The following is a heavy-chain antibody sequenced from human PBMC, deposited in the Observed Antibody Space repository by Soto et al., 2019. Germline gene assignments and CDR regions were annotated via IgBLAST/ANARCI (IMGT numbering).Heavy chain of an antibody. V-gene: IGHV3-53*04. J-gene: IGHJ6*03. Sequence: PGGSLRLSCAASGFTVSSNYMGWVRQAPGKGLEWVSVIYSGGSTYYADSVKGRFTISRHNSKNTLYLQTNSLRAEDTAVYYCARALVWFGTDYYMDVWGKGTTVTVSS. CDR2: IYSGGST. CDR1: GFTVSSNY. CDR3: ARALVWFGTDYYMDV. D-gene: IGHD3-10*01.